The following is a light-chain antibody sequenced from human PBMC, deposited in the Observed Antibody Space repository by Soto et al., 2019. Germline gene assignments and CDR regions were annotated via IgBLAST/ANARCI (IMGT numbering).Light chain of an antibody. Sequence: DIQMTQSPSTLSGCAGEPVTTTCRASQTISSWLAWYQQKPGKAPKLLIYKASTLKSGVPSRFSGSGSGTEFTLTISSLQTDDFATYYCKHYNSYSDAFGKGTKVDIK. CDR2: KAS. V-gene: IGKV1-5*03. CDR3: KHYNSYSDA. CDR1: QTISSW. J-gene: IGKJ1*01.